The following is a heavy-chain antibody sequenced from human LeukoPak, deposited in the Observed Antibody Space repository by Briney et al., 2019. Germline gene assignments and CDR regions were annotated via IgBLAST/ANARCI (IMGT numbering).Heavy chain of an antibody. CDR3: ARGATIFGVVPYYFDY. CDR1: GFTVSSNY. CDR2: IYSGGST. D-gene: IGHD3-3*01. Sequence: GGSLRLSCAASGFTVSSNYMSWVRQAPGKGLEWVSVIYSGGSTYYADSVKGRFTISRDNSKNTLYLQMGSLRAEDMAVYYCARGATIFGVVPYYFDYWGQGTLVTVSS. V-gene: IGHV3-66*02. J-gene: IGHJ4*02.